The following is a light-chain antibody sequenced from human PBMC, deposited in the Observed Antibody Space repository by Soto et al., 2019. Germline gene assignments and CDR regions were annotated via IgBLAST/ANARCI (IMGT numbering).Light chain of an antibody. CDR2: DDD. Sequence: VLTQPPSVSAAPGQKFTISCSLSSSNIGGNSVSWYQQLPGTAPKLLIYDDDKRPSGIPDRFSGSKSGTSATLGITGFQTGDEADYYCGSWDSSLSAYVFATGTKVTVL. J-gene: IGLJ1*01. CDR1: SSNIGGNS. CDR3: GSWDSSLSAYV. V-gene: IGLV1-51*01.